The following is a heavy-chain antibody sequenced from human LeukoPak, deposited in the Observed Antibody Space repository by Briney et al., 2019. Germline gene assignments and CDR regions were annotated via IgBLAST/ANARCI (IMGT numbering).Heavy chain of an antibody. D-gene: IGHD7-27*01. CDR2: IYTSGST. V-gene: IGHV4-61*02. CDR3: ARALSGDLDY. Sequence: SETLSLTCTVSGGSISSGSYYWSWIRQPAGKGLEWIGRIYTSGSTNYNPSLKSRVTISVDTSKNQFSLKLSSVTAADAAVYYCARALSGDLDYWGQGTLVTVSS. CDR1: GGSISSGSYY. J-gene: IGHJ4*02.